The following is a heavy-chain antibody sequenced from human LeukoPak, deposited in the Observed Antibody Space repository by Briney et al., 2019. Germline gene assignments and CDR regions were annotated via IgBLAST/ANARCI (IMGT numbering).Heavy chain of an antibody. CDR3: ARDLAGGCGDYFDY. Sequence: GGSLRLSCAASGFTVSSNYMSWVRQAPGKGLEWVSVIYSGGSTYYADSVKGRFTISRDNSKNTLYLQMNSLRAEDTAVYYCARDLAGGCGDYFDYWGQGTLVTVSS. V-gene: IGHV3-66*01. CDR1: GFTVSSNY. CDR2: IYSGGST. D-gene: IGHD6-25*01. J-gene: IGHJ4*02.